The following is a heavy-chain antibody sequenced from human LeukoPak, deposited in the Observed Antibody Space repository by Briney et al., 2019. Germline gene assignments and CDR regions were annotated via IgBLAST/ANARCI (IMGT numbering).Heavy chain of an antibody. CDR1: GGTFSSYA. CDR2: IIPIVDTP. V-gene: IGHV1-69*13. CDR3: ARAHDSSGYYYSDAFDI. J-gene: IGHJ3*02. D-gene: IGHD3-22*01. Sequence: ASVKVSCKASGGTFSSYAISWVRRAPGQGLEWMGGIIPIVDTPNYAQKFQGRVTITADESTSTAFMELSSLRSEDTAMYYCARAHDSSGYYYSDAFDIWGQGTLVTVSS.